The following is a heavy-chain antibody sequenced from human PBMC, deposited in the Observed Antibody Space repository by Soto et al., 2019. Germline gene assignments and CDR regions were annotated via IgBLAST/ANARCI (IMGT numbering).Heavy chain of an antibody. J-gene: IGHJ5*02. CDR1: GYSFTGNS. CDR2: MNPNNGGT. D-gene: IGHD3-3*01. V-gene: IGHV1-2*02. Sequence: ASVKVSCKASGYSFTGNSMHWVRQAPGQGLEWMGWMNPNNGGTNYAQRFQGRVTMTRNTSISTAYMELSSLRSEDTAVYYCARGNYDFWSGYYNNWFDPWGRGTLVTVSS. CDR3: ARGNYDFWSGYYNNWFDP.